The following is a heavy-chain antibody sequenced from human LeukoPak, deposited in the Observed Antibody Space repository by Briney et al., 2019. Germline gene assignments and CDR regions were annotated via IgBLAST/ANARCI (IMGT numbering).Heavy chain of an antibody. CDR2: IYYSGST. CDR3: ARVAGYSSSWYTSADAFDI. V-gene: IGHV4-59*01. CDR1: GGSISSYY. J-gene: IGHJ3*02. D-gene: IGHD6-13*01. Sequence: SETLSLTCTVSGGSISSYYWSWIRQPPGKGLEWIGYIYYSGSTNYNPSLKSRVTISVDTSKNQFSLKLSSVTAADTAVYYCARVAGYSSSWYTSADAFDIWGQGTMVTVSS.